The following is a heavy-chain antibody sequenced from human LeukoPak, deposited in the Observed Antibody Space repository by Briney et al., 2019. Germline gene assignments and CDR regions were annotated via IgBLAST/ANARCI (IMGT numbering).Heavy chain of an antibody. CDR3: AKMKGPGLYLHYSMDV. Sequence: GGSLRLSCPASGLTFSNFAMSWVRQAPGKGLEWVSMITRSGGRTFYADSVKGRFTISRDNSRDTLYLQMSSLRADDAAVYYCAKMKGPGLYLHYSMDVCGKGTTVTVSS. D-gene: IGHD2-2*02. V-gene: IGHV3-23*01. J-gene: IGHJ6*03. CDR1: GLTFSNFA. CDR2: ITRSGGRT.